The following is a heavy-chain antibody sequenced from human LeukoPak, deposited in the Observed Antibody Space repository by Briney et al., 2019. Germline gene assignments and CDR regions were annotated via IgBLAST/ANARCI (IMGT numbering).Heavy chain of an antibody. V-gene: IGHV1-46*01. CDR1: GYTFTSYY. CDR3: ARDVGWLEETAYYYYYGMDV. J-gene: IGHJ6*02. D-gene: IGHD5-24*01. CDR2: INPSGGST. Sequence: ASVKVSCKASGYTFTSYYMHWVRQAPGQGLEWMGKINPSGGSTSYAQKFQGRVTMTRDTSTSTVYMELSSLRSEDTAVYYCARDVGWLEETAYYYYYGMDVWGQGTTVIVSS.